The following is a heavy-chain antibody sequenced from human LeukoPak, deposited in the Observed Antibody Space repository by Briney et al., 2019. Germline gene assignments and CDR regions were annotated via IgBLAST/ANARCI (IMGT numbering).Heavy chain of an antibody. CDR2: IIPIFGTA. V-gene: IGHV1-69*01. J-gene: IGHJ3*02. CDR1: GGTFSSYA. Sequence: ASVKVSCKASGGTFSSYAISWARQAPGQGLEWMGGIIPIFGTANYAQKFQGRVTITADESTSTAYMELSSLRSEDTAVYYCGGGYPAAGAFDIWGQGTMVTVSS. CDR3: GGGYPAAGAFDI. D-gene: IGHD5-12*01.